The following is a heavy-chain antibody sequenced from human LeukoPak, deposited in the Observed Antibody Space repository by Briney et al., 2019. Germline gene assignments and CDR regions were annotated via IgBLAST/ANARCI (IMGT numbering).Heavy chain of an antibody. V-gene: IGHV3-74*01. Sequence: GGSLRLSCAASGFTLSNYWMHWVRQAPGKGLEWISRIKSDGSSTDYVDSVKGRFTISRDNAKNTLYLQMNSLRAEDTALYYCVRARSSESPGVGGYWGQGTLVTVSS. CDR2: IKSDGSST. J-gene: IGHJ4*02. D-gene: IGHD1-26*01. CDR1: GFTLSNYW. CDR3: VRARSSESPGVGGY.